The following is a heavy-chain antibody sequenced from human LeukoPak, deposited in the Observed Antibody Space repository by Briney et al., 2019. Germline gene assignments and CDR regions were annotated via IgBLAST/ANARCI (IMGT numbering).Heavy chain of an antibody. V-gene: IGHV3-48*04. J-gene: IGHJ4*02. CDR2: ITSSSSAT. CDR1: GFKFGSFS. D-gene: IGHD5-18*01. CDR3: ARAIASYGDSAF. Sequence: GGSLRLSCAASGFKFGSFSMGWVRQAPGKGLEWLSYITSSSSATYYADSLMGRFTISRDNAKNSLYLQINSLRVDDTAVYYCARAIASYGDSAFWGQGTLVTVPS.